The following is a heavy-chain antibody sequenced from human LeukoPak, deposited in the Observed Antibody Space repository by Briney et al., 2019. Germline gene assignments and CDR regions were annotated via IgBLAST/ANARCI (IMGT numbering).Heavy chain of an antibody. CDR3: ASGVGYLFPTN. V-gene: IGHV4-34*01. D-gene: IGHD5-18*01. J-gene: IGHJ4*02. Sequence: SETLSLTCAVYGGSFSGYYWTWIRQPPGKGLEWIGEINLSGGAYYNPSLKSRVTISIDTSMNQFSLKMRSVTAADTAVYYCASGVGYLFPTNWGQGTLVTVSS. CDR2: INLSGGA. CDR1: GGSFSGYY.